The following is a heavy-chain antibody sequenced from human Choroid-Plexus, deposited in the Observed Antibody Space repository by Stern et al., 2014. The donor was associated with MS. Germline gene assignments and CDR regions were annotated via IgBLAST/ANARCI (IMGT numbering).Heavy chain of an antibody. J-gene: IGHJ5*02. CDR2: VSYDGSNK. V-gene: IGHV3-30*18. CDR3: AKDRQYLTYFFDH. D-gene: IGHD2/OR15-2a*01. Sequence: VQLVESGGGVVQPGRPLRLSCVASGFTFGSFAMHWVRQAPGKGLEWVAGVSYDGSNKYYADSVKGRFTISRDNSQNTLYMQMSSRRPEDTAVYYCAKDRQYLTYFFDHWGQGSLVTVSS. CDR1: GFTFGSFA.